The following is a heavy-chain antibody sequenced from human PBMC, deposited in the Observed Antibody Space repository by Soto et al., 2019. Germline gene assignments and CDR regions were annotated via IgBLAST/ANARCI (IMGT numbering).Heavy chain of an antibody. CDR2: VYYTGTT. CDR3: AKPSTRYCGGDCSWDY. Sequence: SETLSLTCTVSGGSISSYFYIWVRQPPGKGLEWIGSVYYTGTTDYNPSLKSRVTISVDTSKTQFSLNLRSVTAADTAVYYCAKPSTRYCGGDCSWDYWGQGTLVTVSS. D-gene: IGHD2-21*02. CDR1: GGSISSYF. J-gene: IGHJ4*02. V-gene: IGHV4-59*01.